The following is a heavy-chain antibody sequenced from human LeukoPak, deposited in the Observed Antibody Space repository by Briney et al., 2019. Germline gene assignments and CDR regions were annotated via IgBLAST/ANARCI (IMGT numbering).Heavy chain of an antibody. V-gene: IGHV3-30*02. Sequence: GGSLRLSCAASGFTFSSYGMHWVRQAPGKGLEWVAFIRYDGSNKYYADSVKGRFTISRDNSKNTLYLQMNSLRAEDTAVYCCAILYDFWSGYYKDVWGKGTTVTASS. CDR1: GFTFSSYG. D-gene: IGHD3-3*01. J-gene: IGHJ6*04. CDR3: AILYDFWSGYYKDV. CDR2: IRYDGSNK.